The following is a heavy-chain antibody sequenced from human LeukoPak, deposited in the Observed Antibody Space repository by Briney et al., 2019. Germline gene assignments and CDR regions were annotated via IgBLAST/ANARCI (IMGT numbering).Heavy chain of an antibody. CDR3: ARGVDSSGTALDY. D-gene: IGHD3-22*01. V-gene: IGHV3-30*04. CDR1: GVTFSSYA. J-gene: IGHJ4*02. CDR2: ISYDGSNK. Sequence: GGSLRLSCAASGVTFSSYAMHWVRQAPGKGREWVGVISYDGSNKYYADSVKGRFTISRDNSKNTLYLQMSSLRAEDTAVYYCARGVDSSGTALDYWGQGTLVTVSS.